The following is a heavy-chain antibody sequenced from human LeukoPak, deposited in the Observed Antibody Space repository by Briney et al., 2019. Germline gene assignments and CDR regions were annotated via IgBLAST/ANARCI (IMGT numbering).Heavy chain of an antibody. Sequence: GGSLRLSCAASGLTFTDFWMNWVRLAPGRGLEWLANINPDGNEKYYVDSVKGRFTVSRDNAKNSLYLQMNSLRAEDTAVYYCARDPSHGALDYWGQGTLVTVSS. CDR3: ARDPSHGALDY. V-gene: IGHV3-7*01. D-gene: IGHD4-17*01. CDR1: GLTFTDFW. CDR2: INPDGNEK. J-gene: IGHJ4*02.